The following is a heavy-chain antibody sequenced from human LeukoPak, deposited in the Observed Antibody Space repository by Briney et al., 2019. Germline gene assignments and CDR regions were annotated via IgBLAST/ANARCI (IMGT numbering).Heavy chain of an antibody. Sequence: GGSLRLSCAASGFTFSSYAMHWVRQAPGKGLEWVAVISYDGSNKYYADSVKGRFTISRDNSKNTLYLQMNSLGAEDTAVYYCARDLVRGVIITADDYWGQGTLVTVSS. V-gene: IGHV3-30-3*01. CDR1: GFTFSSYA. J-gene: IGHJ4*02. D-gene: IGHD3-10*01. CDR2: ISYDGSNK. CDR3: ARDLVRGVIITADDY.